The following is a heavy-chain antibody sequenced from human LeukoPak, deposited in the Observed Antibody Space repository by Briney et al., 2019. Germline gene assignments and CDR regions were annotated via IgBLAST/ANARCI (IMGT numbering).Heavy chain of an antibody. V-gene: IGHV4-59*01. J-gene: IGHJ4*02. D-gene: IGHD1-26*01. CDR3: AREGGSYHFDH. CDR2: MYYTGTT. CDR1: GGSISTYY. Sequence: SETLSLTCTVSGGSISTYYWGWIRQPPGKGLEWIGYMYYTGTTKYNPSLKSRVTISVDTTKNQFSLKLSSVTAADTAVYYYAREGGSYHFDHWGQGTLVTVSS.